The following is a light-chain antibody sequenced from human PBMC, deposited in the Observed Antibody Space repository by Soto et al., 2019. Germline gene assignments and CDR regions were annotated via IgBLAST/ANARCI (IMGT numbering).Light chain of an antibody. CDR1: QDIGSA. Sequence: IPLTQSPSALSASVGDRVTITCRAGQDIGSALAWYQQRPGKAPKLLLYDASNLEAGVPSRFIGSGSGTDFPLTITSLRPEDFATYYCQQFNGFPLTFGGGTKVQIK. V-gene: IGKV1-13*02. CDR2: DAS. CDR3: QQFNGFPLT. J-gene: IGKJ4*01.